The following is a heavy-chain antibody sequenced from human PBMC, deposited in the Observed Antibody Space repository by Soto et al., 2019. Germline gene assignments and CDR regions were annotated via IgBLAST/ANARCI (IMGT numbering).Heavy chain of an antibody. CDR2: INSDGSVS. CDR3: ARGDCVGGTCYSLAGSFYYDMDV. J-gene: IGHJ6*03. CDR1: GFTFSNYW. D-gene: IGHD2-15*01. V-gene: IGHV3-74*02. Sequence: EVQLVESGGGLVQPGGSLRLSCAASGFTFSNYWMYWVRQAPGKGLEWVSRINSDGSVSSYADSVKGRLTISRDNVKNTLYLQVDSLRAEDTAVYYCARGDCVGGTCYSLAGSFYYDMDVWGKGTTVTVFS.